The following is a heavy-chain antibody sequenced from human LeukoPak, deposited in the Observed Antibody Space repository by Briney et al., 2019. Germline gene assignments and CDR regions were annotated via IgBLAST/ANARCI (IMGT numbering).Heavy chain of an antibody. Sequence: GGSLRLSCAASGFTLSYSWMHWVRQAPGKGLVWASHINTDGSTTKYADSVKGRFTISRDNAKNTLYLQMNSLKTEDTAVYYCARCRSTSCYGNTFDIWGQGTMVTVSS. V-gene: IGHV3-74*03. CDR2: INTDGSTT. CDR1: GFTLSYSW. J-gene: IGHJ3*02. D-gene: IGHD2-2*01. CDR3: ARCRSTSCYGNTFDI.